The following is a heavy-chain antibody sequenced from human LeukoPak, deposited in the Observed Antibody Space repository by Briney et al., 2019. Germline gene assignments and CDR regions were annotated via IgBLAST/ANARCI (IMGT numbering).Heavy chain of an antibody. V-gene: IGHV3-33*06. Sequence: GGSLRLSCAASGFTFSSYGMHWVRQAPGKGLEWVAVIWYDGSNKYYADSVKGRFTISRDNSKNTLYLQMNSLRAEDTAVYYCAKGLRFLEWYLDYWGQGTLVTVSS. D-gene: IGHD3-3*01. CDR2: IWYDGSNK. J-gene: IGHJ4*02. CDR3: AKGLRFLEWYLDY. CDR1: GFTFSSYG.